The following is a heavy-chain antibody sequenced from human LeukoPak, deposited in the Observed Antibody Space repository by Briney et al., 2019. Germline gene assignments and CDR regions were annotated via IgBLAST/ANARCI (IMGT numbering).Heavy chain of an antibody. CDR3: ARDLPEEYQLQHTQFDY. CDR2: INPNSGGT. D-gene: IGHD2-2*01. V-gene: IGHV1-2*02. Sequence: ASVKVSCKASGYTFTGYYMHWVRQAPGQGLEWMGWINPNSGGTNYAQKFQGRVTMTRDTSISTAYMELGRLRSDDTAVYYCARDLPEEYQLQHTQFDYWGQGTLVTVSS. J-gene: IGHJ4*02. CDR1: GYTFTGYY.